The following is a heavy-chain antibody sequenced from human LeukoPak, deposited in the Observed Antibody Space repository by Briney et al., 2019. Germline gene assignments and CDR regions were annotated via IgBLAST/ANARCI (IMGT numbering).Heavy chain of an antibody. CDR2: INHSGST. CDR3: ARGSYADGYNAPRYFDY. Sequence: SETLSLTCAVYGGSFSGYYWSWIRQPPGKGLEWIGEINHSGSTNYNPSLKSRVTISVDTSKNQFSLKLSSVTAADTAVYYCARGSYADGYNAPRYFDYWGQGTLVTVSS. D-gene: IGHD5-24*01. J-gene: IGHJ4*02. V-gene: IGHV4-34*01. CDR1: GGSFSGYY.